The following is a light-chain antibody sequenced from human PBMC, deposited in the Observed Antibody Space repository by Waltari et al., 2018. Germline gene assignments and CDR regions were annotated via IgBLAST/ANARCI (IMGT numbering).Light chain of an antibody. CDR1: QSVTTS. J-gene: IGKJ4*01. CDR3: QQYEDWPPIT. Sequence: EIVMTQSPATVSVSPGERATLPCRASQSVTTSLAWFQQRPGQPPRVLIYVASTRAAGIPARFSGSGSGTEFTLTISSLQSEDFAVYYCQQYEDWPPITFGGGTKVEIK. CDR2: VAS. V-gene: IGKV3-15*01.